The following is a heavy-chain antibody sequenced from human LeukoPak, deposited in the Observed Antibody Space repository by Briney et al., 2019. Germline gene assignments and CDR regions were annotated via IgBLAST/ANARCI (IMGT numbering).Heavy chain of an antibody. Sequence: GESLKISCKGSGYSFTSYWIGWVRQMPGKGLEWMGIIYPGDSDTRYSPSFQGQVTISADNSISTAYLQWSSLKASDTAMYYCARQSYYYDSSGYYAPSFEDYWGQGTLLTVSS. D-gene: IGHD3-22*01. CDR2: IYPGDSDT. CDR3: ARQSYYYDSSGYYAPSFEDY. CDR1: GYSFTSYW. J-gene: IGHJ4*02. V-gene: IGHV5-51*01.